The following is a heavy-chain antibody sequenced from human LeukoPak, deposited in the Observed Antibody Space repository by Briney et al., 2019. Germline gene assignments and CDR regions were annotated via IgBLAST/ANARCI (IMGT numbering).Heavy chain of an antibody. CDR3: ARSYSSGWYEGY. J-gene: IGHJ4*02. V-gene: IGHV4-34*01. CDR2: INHSGST. Sequence: PSETLSLTCAVYGGSFSGYYWSWVRQPPGKGLEWIGEINHSGSTNYNPSLKSRVTISVDTSKNQFSLKLSSVTAADTAVYYCARSYSSGWYEGYWGQGTLVTVSS. D-gene: IGHD6-19*01. CDR1: GGSFSGYY.